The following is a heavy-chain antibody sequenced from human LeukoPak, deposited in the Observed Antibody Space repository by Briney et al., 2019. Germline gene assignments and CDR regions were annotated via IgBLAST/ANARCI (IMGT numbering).Heavy chain of an antibody. Sequence: SGPTLVNPTQTLTLTCTFSGFSLSTSGMRVSWIRQPPGKALEWLARIDWDDDKFYSTSLKTRLTISKDSSKNQVVLTMTNMDPVDTATYYCARIDRAYPYYFDYWGQGTLVTVSS. V-gene: IGHV2-70*04. CDR1: GFSLSTSGMR. CDR2: IDWDDDK. J-gene: IGHJ4*02. CDR3: ARIDRAYPYYFDY.